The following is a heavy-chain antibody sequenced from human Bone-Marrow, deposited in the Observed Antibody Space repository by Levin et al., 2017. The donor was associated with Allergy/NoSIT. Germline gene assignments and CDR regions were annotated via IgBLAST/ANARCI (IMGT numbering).Heavy chain of an antibody. CDR3: ARGSFADYEVFDY. V-gene: IGHV3-53*01. CDR1: GISVSSNY. Sequence: GGSLRLSCAASGISVSSNYMSWVRQAPGKGLEWVSIMYSGGATHYAESVKGRFTISRDESNNTLFLQMNSLGADDTAVYYCARGSFADYEVFDYWGQGTLVIVSS. D-gene: IGHD4-17*01. CDR2: MYSGGAT. J-gene: IGHJ4*02.